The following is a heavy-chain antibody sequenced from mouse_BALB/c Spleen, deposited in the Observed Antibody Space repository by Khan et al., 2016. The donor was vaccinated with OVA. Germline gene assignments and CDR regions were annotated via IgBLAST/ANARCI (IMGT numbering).Heavy chain of an antibody. CDR2: IDPPTGNT. Sequence: VQLKESGAELVKPGATVKFSCTASGFNIKDTYMHWLKQWPEQGLEWIGWIDPPTGNTKYAPKFQGQSTITADTSSNTAYLQISSLTSEDTAVYYCARMARKWGQGTTLTVSS. CDR3: ARMARK. CDR1: GFNIKDTY. D-gene: IGHD2-3*01. J-gene: IGHJ2*01. V-gene: IGHV14-3*02.